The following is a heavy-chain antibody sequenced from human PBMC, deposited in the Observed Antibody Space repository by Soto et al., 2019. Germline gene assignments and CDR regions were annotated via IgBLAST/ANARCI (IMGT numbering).Heavy chain of an antibody. D-gene: IGHD6-13*01. J-gene: IGHJ1*01. Sequence: GESLKISCKGSGYSFTSYWIGWVRQMPGKGLEWMGSIYPGDSDTRYSPSFQGQVTISADKSSSTAYLQWSSLKASDTAMYSCATVEDSSSWSSPEYFQHWGQGTLVTVSS. CDR2: IYPGDSDT. V-gene: IGHV5-51*01. CDR1: GYSFTSYW. CDR3: ATVEDSSSWSSPEYFQH.